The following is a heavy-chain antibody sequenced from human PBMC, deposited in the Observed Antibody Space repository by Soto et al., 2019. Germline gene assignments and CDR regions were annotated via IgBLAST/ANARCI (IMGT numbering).Heavy chain of an antibody. CDR2: TYYRSNWRH. D-gene: IGHD6-19*01. V-gene: IGHV6-1*01. CDR1: GDSVSSNTAA. CDR3: ERGVAGSGFDL. Sequence: SQTLSLTCAISGDSVSSNTAAWNWIRSSPSRGLEWLGRTYYRSNWRHDYAVSVKSRITVNPDTSKNHFSLQLNSVTPDDTAVYYSERGVAGSGFDLWGQGNLVTVSS. J-gene: IGHJ4*02.